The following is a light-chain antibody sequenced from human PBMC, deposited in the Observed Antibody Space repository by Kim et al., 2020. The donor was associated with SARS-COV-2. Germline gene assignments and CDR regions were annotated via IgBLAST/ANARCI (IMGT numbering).Light chain of an antibody. CDR3: SSYAGSNNV. CDR1: SSEVGGYNY. J-gene: IGLJ1*01. Sequence: PGQSGTIPCTGTSSEVGGYNYVSWYPQHPGKAPKLMIYEVSKRPSGVPDRFSGSKSGDTASLTVSRLQAEDESGYYCSSYAGSNNVFGTGTKVTVL. V-gene: IGLV2-8*01. CDR2: EVS.